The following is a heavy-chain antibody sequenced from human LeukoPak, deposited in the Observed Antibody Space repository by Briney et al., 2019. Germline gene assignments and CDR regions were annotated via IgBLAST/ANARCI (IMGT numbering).Heavy chain of an antibody. CDR1: GYTFTGYY. Sequence: ASVKVSCKASGYTFTGYYMHWVRQAPGQGPEWMGWINPNSGDTNYAQKFQGRVTMTRDTSISTAYMELSRLRSDDTAVYYCARDPINYYDSSGYDWGQGTLVTVSS. D-gene: IGHD3-22*01. J-gene: IGHJ4*02. V-gene: IGHV1-2*02. CDR2: INPNSGDT. CDR3: ARDPINYYDSSGYD.